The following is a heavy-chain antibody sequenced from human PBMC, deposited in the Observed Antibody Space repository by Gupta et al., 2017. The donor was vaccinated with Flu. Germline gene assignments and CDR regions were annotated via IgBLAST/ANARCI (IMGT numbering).Heavy chain of an antibody. CDR2: ISFDGRKS. D-gene: IGHD1-1*01. CDR3: AKDLSYSTTWMWFDL. Sequence: QVQGKGLEWLASISFDGRKSDYATSVKGRFTVSRDNSGNKVYLRMSSLRSDDTGVYYCAKDLSYSTTWMWFDLRGKGTLVTVSS. J-gene: IGHJ5*02. V-gene: IGHV3-30*18.